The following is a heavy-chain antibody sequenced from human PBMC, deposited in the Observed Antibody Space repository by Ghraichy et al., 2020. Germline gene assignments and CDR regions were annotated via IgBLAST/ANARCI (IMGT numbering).Heavy chain of an antibody. CDR2: ISYDGSNK. CDR3: AREEARLYLVY. D-gene: IGHD6-25*01. V-gene: IGHV3-30-3*01. Sequence: GESLNISCAASGFTFSSYAMHWVRQAPGKGLEWVAVISYDGSNKYYADSVKGRFTISRDNSKNTLYLQMNSLRAEDTAVYYCAREEARLYLVYWGQGTLVTVSS. CDR1: GFTFSSYA. J-gene: IGHJ4*02.